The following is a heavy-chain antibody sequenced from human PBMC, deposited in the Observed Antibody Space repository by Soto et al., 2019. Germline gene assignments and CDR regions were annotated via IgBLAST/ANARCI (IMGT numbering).Heavy chain of an antibody. D-gene: IGHD3-10*01. CDR2: ISYDGSNK. Sequence: QVQLVESGGGVVQPGRSLRLSCAASGFTFSSYGMHWVRQAPGKGLEWVAVISYDGSNKYYADSVKGRFTISRDNSKNTLYLQMNSLRAEDTAGYYCAKDTYYYGSGSYDGIDVWGQGTTVTVSS. V-gene: IGHV3-30*18. CDR1: GFTFSSYG. J-gene: IGHJ6*02. CDR3: AKDTYYYGSGSYDGIDV.